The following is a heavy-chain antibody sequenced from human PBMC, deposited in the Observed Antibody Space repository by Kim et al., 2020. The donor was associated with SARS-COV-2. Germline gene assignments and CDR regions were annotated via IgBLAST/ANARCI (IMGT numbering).Heavy chain of an antibody. V-gene: IGHV1-46*01. CDR1: GYTFTSYY. D-gene: IGHD2-15*01. J-gene: IGHJ4*02. CDR2: INPSGGST. Sequence: ASVKVSCKASGYTFTSYYMHWVRQAPGQGLEWMGIINPSGGSTSYAQKFQGRVTMTRDTSTSTVYMELSSLRSEDTAVYYCARESTQDGYCSGGSCYWFDYWGQGTLVTVSS. CDR3: ARESTQDGYCSGGSCYWFDY.